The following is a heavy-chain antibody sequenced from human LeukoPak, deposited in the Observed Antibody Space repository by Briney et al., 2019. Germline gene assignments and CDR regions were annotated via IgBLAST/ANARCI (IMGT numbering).Heavy chain of an antibody. CDR3: AREGCSSTSCPFDY. Sequence: GGSLRLSCAASGFTFDDYGMSWVRQAPGKGLEWVSGFNWNGGSTGYADSVKGRFTISRDNAKNSLYLQMNSLRAEDTALYHCAREGCSSTSCPFDYWGQGTLVTVSS. J-gene: IGHJ4*02. V-gene: IGHV3-20*01. CDR1: GFTFDDYG. D-gene: IGHD2-2*01. CDR2: FNWNGGST.